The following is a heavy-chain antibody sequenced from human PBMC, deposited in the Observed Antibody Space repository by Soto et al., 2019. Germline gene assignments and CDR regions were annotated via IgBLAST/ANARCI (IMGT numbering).Heavy chain of an antibody. CDR3: AKDKPGTTSFDY. D-gene: IGHD1-1*01. CDR2: ISDRGDTT. CDR1: GFTISSNA. J-gene: IGHJ4*02. Sequence: LRLSCAASGFTISSNAMYWVRQAPGKGLEWVSGISDRGDTTHYADSVKGRFTISRDTSKNTLYLQLNTLRADDTAVYYCAKDKPGTTSFDYWGQGTLVTVSS. V-gene: IGHV3-23*01.